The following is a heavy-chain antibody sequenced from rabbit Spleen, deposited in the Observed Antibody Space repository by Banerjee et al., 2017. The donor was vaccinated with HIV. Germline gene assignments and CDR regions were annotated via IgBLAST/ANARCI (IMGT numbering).Heavy chain of an antibody. V-gene: IGHV1S40*01. J-gene: IGHJ3*01. CDR1: GFTFSNNYY. Sequence: QSLEESGGDLVKPGASLTLTCTASGFTFSNNYYMCWVRQAPGKGLEWIGCIYIGNSNTYYASWVKGRFTIAKTSSTTVTLQMTSLTVADTATYFCARSGSGSAIPYLWGQGTLVTVS. CDR2: IYIGNSNT. D-gene: IGHD1-1*01. CDR3: ARSGSGSAIPYL.